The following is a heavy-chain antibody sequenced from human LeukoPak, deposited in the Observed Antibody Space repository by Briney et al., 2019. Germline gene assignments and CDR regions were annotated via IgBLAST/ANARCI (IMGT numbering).Heavy chain of an antibody. CDR1: GVSISSSSYY. CDR3: ARFSPVMFYFDY. CDR2: IYYSGST. J-gene: IGHJ4*02. Sequence: SETLSLTCTVSGVSISSSSYYWGWIRQPPGKGLEWIGSIYYSGSTYYNPSLKSRVTISVDTSKNQFSLKLSSVTAADTAVYYCARFSPVMFYFDYWGQGTLVTVSS. V-gene: IGHV4-39*01. D-gene: IGHD3-10*02.